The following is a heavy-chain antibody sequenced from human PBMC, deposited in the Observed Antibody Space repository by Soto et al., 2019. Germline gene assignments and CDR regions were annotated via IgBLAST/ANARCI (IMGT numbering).Heavy chain of an antibody. J-gene: IGHJ6*02. D-gene: IGHD5-12*01. CDR2: SIPIFGTA. V-gene: IGHV1-69*01. CDR1: GGTFNNYP. CDR3: ARGRGYSGDDHYYFFDMDV. Sequence: QVQLVQSGAEVKKPASSVKVSCKASGGTFNNYPITWLRQAPGEGLEWMGGSIPIFGTANYAQNFQGRVTISVDEATTTAYMELSSLRSDDTAVYYCARGRGYSGDDHYYFFDMDVWGQGTTVTVSS.